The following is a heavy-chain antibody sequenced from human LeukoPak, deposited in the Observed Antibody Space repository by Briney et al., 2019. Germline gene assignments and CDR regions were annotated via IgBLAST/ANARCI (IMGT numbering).Heavy chain of an antibody. V-gene: IGHV3-30*18. D-gene: IGHD6-19*01. Sequence: GRSLRLSCAASGFTFSSYGMHWVRQAPGKGLEWVAVISYDGSNKYYADSVKGRFTISRDNSKNTLYLQMNSPRAEDTAVYYCAKDKYSSGWFTPSFDYWGQGTLVTVSS. J-gene: IGHJ4*02. CDR1: GFTFSSYG. CDR3: AKDKYSSGWFTPSFDY. CDR2: ISYDGSNK.